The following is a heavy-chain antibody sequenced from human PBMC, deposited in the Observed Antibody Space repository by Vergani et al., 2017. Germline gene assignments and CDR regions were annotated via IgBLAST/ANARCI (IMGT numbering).Heavy chain of an antibody. Sequence: QVQLVQSGAEVKKPGSSVKVSCKASGGTFSSYAISWVRQAPGQGLEWMGGIIPIFGTANYAQKFQGRVTITADESTRTAYMELSSLRSEDTAVYYCARGQDIVVVPAAFNWFDPWGQGTLVTVSS. D-gene: IGHD2-2*01. CDR3: ARGQDIVVVPAAFNWFDP. CDR1: GGTFSSYA. CDR2: IIPIFGTA. J-gene: IGHJ5*02. V-gene: IGHV1-69*01.